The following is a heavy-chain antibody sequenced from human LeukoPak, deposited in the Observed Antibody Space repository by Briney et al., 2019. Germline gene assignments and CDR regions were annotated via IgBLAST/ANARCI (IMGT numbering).Heavy chain of an antibody. Sequence: ASVSVSCKASGYTFTSYDINGVRQAPGQGGEGMGWMNDNSGNTGYAQNFQGRLTITRNTSISTAYMELSSLRSEDTAVYYCARARYDILTGYYLEPDYWGQGTLVTVSS. CDR1: GYTFTSYD. V-gene: IGHV1-8*01. J-gene: IGHJ4*02. CDR3: ARARYDILTGYYLEPDY. CDR2: MNDNSGNT. D-gene: IGHD3-9*01.